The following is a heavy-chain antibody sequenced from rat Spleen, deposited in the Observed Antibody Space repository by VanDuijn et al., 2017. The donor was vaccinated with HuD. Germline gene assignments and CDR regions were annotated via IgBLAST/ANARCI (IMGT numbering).Heavy chain of an antibody. CDR1: GFTFSGYG. CDR3: ARHDGEAYVMDA. D-gene: IGHD1-11*01. Sequence: EVQLVESGGGLIQPGRSLKVSCAASGFTFSGYGMGWVRQAPKKGLEWVATIIYDGSSTYYRGSVKGRFTISRDNAKSTLYLQMDSLRSEDTATYYCARHDGEAYVMDAWGQGASVTVSS. J-gene: IGHJ4*01. CDR2: IIYDGSST. V-gene: IGHV5-17*01.